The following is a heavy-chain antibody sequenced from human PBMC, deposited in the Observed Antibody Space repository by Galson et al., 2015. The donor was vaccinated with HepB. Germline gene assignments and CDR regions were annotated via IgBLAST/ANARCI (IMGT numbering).Heavy chain of an antibody. D-gene: IGHD6-19*01. CDR3: ARRNTWTQPTGVQQWLIQSLFDY. CDR2: IKQDGNEK. J-gene: IGHJ4*02. V-gene: IGHV3-7*01. CDR1: GFTFSTYW. Sequence: SLRLSCAASGFTFSTYWMSWVRQAPGKGLEWVANIKQDGNEKYHVDSVKGRFTISRDNAKNSLYLQMNSLRVEDAAVYYCARRNTWTQPTGVQQWLIQSLFDYWGQGALVTVSS.